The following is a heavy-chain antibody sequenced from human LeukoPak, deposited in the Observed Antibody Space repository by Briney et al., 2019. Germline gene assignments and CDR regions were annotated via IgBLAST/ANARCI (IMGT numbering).Heavy chain of an antibody. D-gene: IGHD5-12*01. V-gene: IGHV3-21*01. CDR2: ISSSSSYI. Sequence: GGSLRLSCAASGFTLSSYSMNWVRQAPGKGLEWVSSISSSSSYIYYADSVKGRFTISRDNAKNSLYLQMNSLRAEDTAVYCCARDGVATTDYWGQGTLVTVSS. CDR1: GFTLSSYS. J-gene: IGHJ4*02. CDR3: ARDGVATTDY.